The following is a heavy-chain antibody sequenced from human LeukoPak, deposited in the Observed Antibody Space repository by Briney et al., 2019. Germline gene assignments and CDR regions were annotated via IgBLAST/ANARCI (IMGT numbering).Heavy chain of an antibody. Sequence: GASVKVSCKASGYTFTSYDVNWVRQATGQGLEWMGWMNPNSGNTGYAQKFQGRVTMTRNTSISTAYMELSSLRSEDTAVYYCARGPVGQLVGYYMDVWGKGTTVTVSS. V-gene: IGHV1-8*01. CDR2: MNPNSGNT. D-gene: IGHD6-13*01. CDR3: ARGPVGQLVGYYMDV. CDR1: GYTFTSYD. J-gene: IGHJ6*03.